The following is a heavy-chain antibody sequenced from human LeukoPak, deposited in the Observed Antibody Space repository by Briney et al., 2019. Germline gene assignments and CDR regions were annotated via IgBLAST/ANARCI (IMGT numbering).Heavy chain of an antibody. CDR1: GYTLTSYA. Sequence: ASVKVSCKASGYTLTSYAMHWVRQAPGQRLEWMGWINAGNGNTKYSQKFQGRVTITRDTSASTAYMELSSLRSEDTAVYYCARDSTSSGSFLPFYYYYYGMDVWGQGTTVTVSS. CDR3: ARDSTSSGSFLPFYYYYYGMDV. J-gene: IGHJ6*02. D-gene: IGHD1-26*01. V-gene: IGHV1-3*01. CDR2: INAGNGNT.